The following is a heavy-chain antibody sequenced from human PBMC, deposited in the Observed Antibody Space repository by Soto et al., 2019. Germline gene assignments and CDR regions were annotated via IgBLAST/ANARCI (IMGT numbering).Heavy chain of an antibody. CDR2: IIPIFGTA. D-gene: IGHD6-13*01. Sequence: QVQLVQSGAEVKKPGSSVKVSCKASGGTFSSYAISWVRQAPGQGLEWMGGIIPIFGTANYAQKFQGRVTITADEATSTAYMELSSLRSEDTAVYYCASAVGGICHYYYYYGMDVWGQGTTVTVSS. J-gene: IGHJ6*02. CDR3: ASAVGGICHYYYYYGMDV. CDR1: GGTFSSYA. V-gene: IGHV1-69*01.